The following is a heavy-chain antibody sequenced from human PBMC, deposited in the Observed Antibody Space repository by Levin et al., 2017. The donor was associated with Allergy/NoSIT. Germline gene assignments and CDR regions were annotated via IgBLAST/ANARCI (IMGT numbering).Heavy chain of an antibody. CDR1: GGSISSGDYY. CDR2: IYYSGST. J-gene: IGHJ4*02. D-gene: IGHD4-23*01. V-gene: IGHV4-30-4*01. Sequence: SETLSLTCTVSGGSISSGDYYWSWIRQPPGKGLEWIGYIYYSGSTYYNPSLKSRVTISVDTSKNQFSLKLSSVTAADTAVYYCARGPDYGGNSGGLDYWGQGTLVTVSS. CDR3: ARGPDYGGNSGGLDY.